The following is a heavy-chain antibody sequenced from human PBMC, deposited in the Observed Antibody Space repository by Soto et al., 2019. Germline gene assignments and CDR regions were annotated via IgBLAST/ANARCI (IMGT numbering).Heavy chain of an antibody. CDR1: GGSISRSSYY. D-gene: IGHD3-10*01. CDR3: ATFPYGSGSYYNL. J-gene: IGHJ4*02. V-gene: IGHV4-39*01. CDR2: IYYSGST. Sequence: QLQLQESGPGLVKPSETLSLTCTVSGGSISRSSYYWGWIRQPPRKGLEWIGSIYYSGSTYYNPSLKSRVTISVYTSKKQYSLKLSSVTASDTAGYYCATFPYGSGSYYNLWGQGTLVTVSS.